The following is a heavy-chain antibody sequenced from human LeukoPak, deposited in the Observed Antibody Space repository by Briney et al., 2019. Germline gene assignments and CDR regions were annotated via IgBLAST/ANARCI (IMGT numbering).Heavy chain of an antibody. CDR2: IGGSGGTT. CDR3: AKGKSVAADEAFDI. Sequence: GGSLRLSCAASGFTFSIYAMSWVRQAPGKGLEWVSGIGGSGGTTYYADSVKGRFTLSRDNSENTLYLQMNSLRAEDTAVYYCAKGKSVAADEAFDIWGQGTMVTVSS. D-gene: IGHD6-19*01. J-gene: IGHJ3*02. CDR1: GFTFSIYA. V-gene: IGHV3-23*01.